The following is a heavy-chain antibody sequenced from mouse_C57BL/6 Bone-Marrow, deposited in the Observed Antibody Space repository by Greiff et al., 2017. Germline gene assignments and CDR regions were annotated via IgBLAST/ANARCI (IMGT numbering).Heavy chain of an antibody. V-gene: IGHV5-16*01. Sequence: EVQLVESEGGLVQPGSSMKLSCTASGFTFSDYYMAWVRQVPEKGLEWVANINYDGSSTYYLDSLKSRFIISRDNAKNILYLQMSSLKSEDTATYYCARDGYYVEGDYAMDYWGQGTSVTVSS. D-gene: IGHD2-3*01. J-gene: IGHJ4*01. CDR1: GFTFSDYY. CDR3: ARDGYYVEGDYAMDY. CDR2: INYDGSST.